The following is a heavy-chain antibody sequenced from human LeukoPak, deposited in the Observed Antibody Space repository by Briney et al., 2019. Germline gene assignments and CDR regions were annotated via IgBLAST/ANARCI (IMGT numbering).Heavy chain of an antibody. D-gene: IGHD3-22*01. CDR2: IYTSGST. V-gene: IGHV4-61*02. Sequence: SQTLSLTCTVSGGSISSGSDYWSWIRQPAGKGLEWIGRIYTSGSTNYNPSLKSRVTISVDTSKNQFSLKLSSVTAADTAVYYCARGYPSLIGNNWFDPWGQGTLVTVSS. CDR3: ARGYPSLIGNNWFDP. J-gene: IGHJ5*02. CDR1: GGSISSGSDY.